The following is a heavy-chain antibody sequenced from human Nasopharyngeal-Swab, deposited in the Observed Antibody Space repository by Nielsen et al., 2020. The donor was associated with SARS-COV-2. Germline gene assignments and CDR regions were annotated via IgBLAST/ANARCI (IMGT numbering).Heavy chain of an antibody. D-gene: IGHD3-9*01. CDR3: ARTYYDILTGYLKFDP. V-gene: IGHV4-39*01. Sequence: TLSLTCTVSGGSISSSSYYWGWIRQPPGKGLEWIGSIYYSGSTYYNPSLKSRVTISVDTSKNQFSLKLSSVTAADTAVYYCARTYYDILTGYLKFDPWGQGTLVTVSS. CDR2: IYYSGST. CDR1: GGSISSSSYY. J-gene: IGHJ5*02.